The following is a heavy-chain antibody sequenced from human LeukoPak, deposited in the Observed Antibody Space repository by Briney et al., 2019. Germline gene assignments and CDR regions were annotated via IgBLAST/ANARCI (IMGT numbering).Heavy chain of an antibody. Sequence: ASVKVSCKVSGDTLREVSMYWVRQAPGKGLEWMGGFDPEEGETVYAQKFEGRVTMTEDTSTDTAYMELSSLRSDDTAVYYCASESRYCSSTSCYRPYYYYMDVWGKGTTVTVSS. CDR1: GDTLREVS. V-gene: IGHV1-24*01. CDR2: FDPEEGET. J-gene: IGHJ6*03. D-gene: IGHD2-2*01. CDR3: ASESRYCSSTSCYRPYYYYMDV.